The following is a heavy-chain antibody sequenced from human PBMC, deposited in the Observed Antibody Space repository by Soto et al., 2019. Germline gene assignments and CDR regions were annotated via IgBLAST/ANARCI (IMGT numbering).Heavy chain of an antibody. CDR3: ARGGLAVSGIDFDY. CDR1: GFTFSSYS. D-gene: IGHD6-19*01. CDR2: ISTSSAYI. V-gene: IGHV3-21*01. J-gene: IGHJ4*02. Sequence: GGSLRLSCAASGFTFSSYSMNWVRQAPGKGLQWVSSISTSSAYISYADSVKGRFTISRDNARNSLYLQIHSLRAEDTAVYFCARGGLAVSGIDFDYWGQGTLVTVSS.